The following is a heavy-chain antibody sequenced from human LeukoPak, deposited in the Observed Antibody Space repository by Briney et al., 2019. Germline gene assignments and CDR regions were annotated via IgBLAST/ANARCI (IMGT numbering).Heavy chain of an antibody. J-gene: IGHJ6*03. CDR1: GASISSNN. D-gene: IGHD3-10*01. CDR2: IYYSGST. Sequence: SETLSLTCTVSGASISSNNWSWIRQPPGKGLEWIGYIYYSGSTSYNPSLKSRVTISVDTSKNQFSLKLSSVTAADTAVYYCARDSLLWFGESLSNYMDVWGKGTTVTVYS. CDR3: ARDSLLWFGESLSNYMDV. V-gene: IGHV4-59*01.